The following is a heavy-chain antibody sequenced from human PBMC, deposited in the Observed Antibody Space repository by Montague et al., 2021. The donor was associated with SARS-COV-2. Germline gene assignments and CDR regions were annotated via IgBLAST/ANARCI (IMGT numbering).Heavy chain of an antibody. CDR3: ERGRDGYYHRSALFDY. CDR2: IYYSGST. J-gene: IGHJ4*02. Sequence: SETLSLTCTVSGGSISSYYWSWIRQPPGKGLEWIGYIYYSGSTNYNPSLKSRVTISVDTSKNQFSLKLTSVTAAATAVYYCERGRDGYYHRSALFDYWGQGTLVTVSS. V-gene: IGHV4-59*01. D-gene: IGHD3-22*01. CDR1: GGSISSYY.